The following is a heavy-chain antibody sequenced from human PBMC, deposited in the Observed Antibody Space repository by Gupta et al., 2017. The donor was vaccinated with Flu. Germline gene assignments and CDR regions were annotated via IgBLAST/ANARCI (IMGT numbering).Heavy chain of an antibody. CDR3: AGVGRDGYSNFDQ. V-gene: IGHV3-74*03. Sequence: EVQLVESGGGLVQPGESLRLSCVGSGFSFSRYWIHWVRQVPGKGLVWVSRINGDATTTTYAFSVEGRFTISRDNAKNTLYLQINSLSVADTGLYYCAGVGRDGYSNFDQWGQGTLVTVSS. J-gene: IGHJ4*02. CDR1: GFSFSRYW. D-gene: IGHD4-4*01. CDR2: INGDATTT.